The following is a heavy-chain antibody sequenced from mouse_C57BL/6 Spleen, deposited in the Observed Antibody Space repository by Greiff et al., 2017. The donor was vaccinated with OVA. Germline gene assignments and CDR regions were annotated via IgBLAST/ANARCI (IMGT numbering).Heavy chain of an antibody. CDR1: GFTFSSYA. CDR3: ARPYYGKGAMDY. D-gene: IGHD2-10*01. J-gene: IGHJ4*01. Sequence: DVMLVESGGGLVKPGGSLKLSCAASGFTFSSYAMSWVRQTPEKRLEWVATISDGGSYTYYPDNVKGRFTISRDNAKNNLYLQMSHLKSEDTAMYYCARPYYGKGAMDYWGQGTSVTVSS. V-gene: IGHV5-4*03. CDR2: ISDGGSYT.